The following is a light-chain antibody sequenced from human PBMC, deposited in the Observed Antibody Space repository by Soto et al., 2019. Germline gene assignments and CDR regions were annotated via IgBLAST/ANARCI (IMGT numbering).Light chain of an antibody. V-gene: IGKV3-20*01. Sequence: EIVLTQSPGTLSLSPGERATLSCRASQSVSSSYLAWYQQKPGQAPRLLTYGASSRATGIPDRFSGSGSGTDFTLTISRLEPEEFPVDYCQQYGSSPVTFGGGTKVEIK. CDR3: QQYGSSPVT. J-gene: IGKJ4*01. CDR2: GAS. CDR1: QSVSSSY.